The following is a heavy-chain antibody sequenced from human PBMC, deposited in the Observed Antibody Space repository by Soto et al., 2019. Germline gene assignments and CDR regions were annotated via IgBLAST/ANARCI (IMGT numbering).Heavy chain of an antibody. CDR3: ARDRYSGFDSPFLIDS. D-gene: IGHD5-12*01. V-gene: IGHV3-21*01. Sequence: EVQLVESGGGLVKPGDSLRLSCAASGFTFSAYTMIWVRQTPGKGLEWVSCISSSSSYIYYADSVKGRFTISRDNAENSLYLQMNSLRGEDTAVYYCARDRYSGFDSPFLIDSWGQGALVTVSS. CDR1: GFTFSAYT. CDR2: ISSSSSYI. J-gene: IGHJ4*02.